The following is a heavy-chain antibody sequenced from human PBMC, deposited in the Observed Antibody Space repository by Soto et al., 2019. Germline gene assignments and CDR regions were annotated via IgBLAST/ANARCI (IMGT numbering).Heavy chain of an antibody. D-gene: IGHD2-8*01. CDR2: ISAYNGNT. CDR1: GYTFTSYG. J-gene: IGHJ6*02. CDR3: ARDPPKDIVLMVYDYYYGMDV. V-gene: IGHV1-18*01. Sequence: QVQLVQSGAEVKKPGASVKVSCKASGYTFTSYGISWVRQAPGQGLEWMGWISAYNGNTNYAQKLQGRVTMTTDTSTSTAYMELRSLRSDDTAVYYCARDPPKDIVLMVYDYYYGMDVWGQGTTVTVSS.